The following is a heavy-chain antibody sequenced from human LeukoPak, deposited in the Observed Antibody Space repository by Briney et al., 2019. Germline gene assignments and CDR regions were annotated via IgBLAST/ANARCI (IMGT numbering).Heavy chain of an antibody. D-gene: IGHD1-26*01. V-gene: IGHV4-4*07. CDR1: GGSISSYY. Sequence: ESSETLSLTCSVSGGSISSYYWSWIRQPAGKGLEWIGRIYTSGSSNYNPSLKSRVTMSVDTSKNQFSLRLSSVTAADTAVYYCARASSGRSHAPAYLPFDYWGQGTLVTVSS. J-gene: IGHJ4*02. CDR2: IYTSGSS. CDR3: ARASSGRSHAPAYLPFDY.